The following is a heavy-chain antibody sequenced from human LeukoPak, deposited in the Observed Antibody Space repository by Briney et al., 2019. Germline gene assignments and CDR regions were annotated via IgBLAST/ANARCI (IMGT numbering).Heavy chain of an antibody. D-gene: IGHD3-10*01. V-gene: IGHV1-46*01. J-gene: IGHJ3*02. CDR2: INPSGGST. CDR3: ARLRGSGGLNALDI. CDR1: GYTFTSYY. Sequence: GASVLVSCKASGYTFTSYYIHWVRQAPGQGLEWMGIINPSGGSTSYAQKFQGRVTMSRDTSTSTVYMELSSLRSEDTAVYYRARLRGSGGLNALDIWGQGTMVTVSS.